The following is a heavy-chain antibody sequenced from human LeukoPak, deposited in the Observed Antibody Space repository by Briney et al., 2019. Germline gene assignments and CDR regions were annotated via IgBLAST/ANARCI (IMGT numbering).Heavy chain of an antibody. V-gene: IGHV3-7*01. J-gene: IGHJ3*02. D-gene: IGHD1-26*01. CDR1: GFTFSSYW. CDR3: ARDALWSSDAFDI. CDR2: IKQDGSEK. Sequence: GGSLRLSCAASGFTFSSYWMSWVRQAPGKGLEWVANIKQDGSEKYYVDSVKGRFTISRDNAKNSLYLQMNSLRAEDTAVYYCARDALWSSDAFDIWGQGTMVTVSS.